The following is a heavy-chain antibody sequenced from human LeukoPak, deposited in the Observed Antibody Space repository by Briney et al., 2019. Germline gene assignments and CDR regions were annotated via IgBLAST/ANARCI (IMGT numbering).Heavy chain of an antibody. Sequence: PSETLSLTCTVPGYSISSGYYWGWIRRPAGKGLEWIGRIYTSGSTNYNPSLKSRVTISVDTSKNQFSLKLSSVTAADTAVYYCARDNWNFDIWGQGTMVTVSS. CDR3: ARDNWNFDI. D-gene: IGHD1-20*01. J-gene: IGHJ3*02. CDR2: IYTSGST. V-gene: IGHV4-61*02. CDR1: GYSISSGYY.